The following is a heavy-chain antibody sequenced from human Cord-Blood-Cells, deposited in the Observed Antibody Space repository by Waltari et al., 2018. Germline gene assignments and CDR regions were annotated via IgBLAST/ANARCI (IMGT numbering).Heavy chain of an antibody. CDR1: GGSFSGYS. V-gene: IGHV4-34*01. D-gene: IGHD6-6*01. Sequence: VQLQQWGAGLLMPSETLSLTCAVYGGSFSGYSWGWIRQPPGKGLEWMGEINHSGSTNYNPSLKSRVTISVDTSKNQFSLKLSSVTAADTAVYYCARKPSSSSYYFDYWGQGTLVTVSS. J-gene: IGHJ4*02. CDR2: INHSGST. CDR3: ARKPSSSSYYFDY.